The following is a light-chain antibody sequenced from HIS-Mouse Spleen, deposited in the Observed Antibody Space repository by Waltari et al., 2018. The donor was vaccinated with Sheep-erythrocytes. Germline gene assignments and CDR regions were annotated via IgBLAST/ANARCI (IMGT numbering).Light chain of an antibody. Sequence: DIQMTQSPSSLSASLRHRVTITCRESQSISSYLNWYQQKPGKAPKLLIYAASSLQSGVPSRFSGSGSGTDFTLTISSLQPEDFATYYCQQSYSTPQFTFGPGTKVDIK. CDR2: AAS. J-gene: IGKJ3*01. CDR1: QSISSY. CDR3: QQSYSTPQFT. V-gene: IGKV1-39*01.